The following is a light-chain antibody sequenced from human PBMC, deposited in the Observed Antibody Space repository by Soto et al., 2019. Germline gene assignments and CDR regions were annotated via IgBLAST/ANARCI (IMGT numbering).Light chain of an antibody. CDR3: QQYGSSPFT. CDR1: QTVSSNN. V-gene: IGKV3-20*01. CDR2: GAS. J-gene: IGKJ3*01. Sequence: DIVLTQSPGTLSLSPGERATLSCRASQTVSSNNLAWYQQKRGQAPRLLIYGASSRAAAIPDRFRGSGSGTDFTLIISSLAPEDFAVYYCQQYGSSPFTFGPGTGVDIK.